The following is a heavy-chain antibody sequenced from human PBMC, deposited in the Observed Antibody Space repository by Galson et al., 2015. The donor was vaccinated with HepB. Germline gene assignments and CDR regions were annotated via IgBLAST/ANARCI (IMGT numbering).Heavy chain of an antibody. CDR1: GGTFSSYA. CDR3: ARGGGRSGWYYYFDY. CDR2: IIPILGIA. J-gene: IGHJ4*02. V-gene: IGHV1-69*04. Sequence: SVKVSCKASGGTFSSYAISWVRQAPGQGLEWMGRIIPILGIANYAQKFQGRVTITADKSTSTAYMELSSLRSEDTAVYYCARGGGRSGWYYYFDYWGQGTLVTVSS. D-gene: IGHD6-19*01.